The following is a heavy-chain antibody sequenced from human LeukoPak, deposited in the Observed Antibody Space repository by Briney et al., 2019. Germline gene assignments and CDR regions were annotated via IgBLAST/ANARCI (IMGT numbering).Heavy chain of an antibody. CDR2: IYYSGST. CDR3: AREWIEYCYGSGSNFYYYYMDV. V-gene: IGHV4-59*01. J-gene: IGHJ6*03. D-gene: IGHD3-10*01. Sequence: SETLSLTCTVSGGSISSYYWSWIRQPPGKGLEWIGYIYYSGSTNYNPSLKSRVTISVDTSKNQFSLKLSSVTAADTAVYYCAREWIEYCYGSGSNFYYYYMDVWGKGTTVTISS. CDR1: GGSISSYY.